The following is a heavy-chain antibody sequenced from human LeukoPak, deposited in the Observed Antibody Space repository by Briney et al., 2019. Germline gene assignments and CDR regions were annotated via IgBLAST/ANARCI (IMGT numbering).Heavy chain of an antibody. Sequence: SETLSLTCAVYGGSFSGYYWSWIRQPPGKGLEWIGEINHSGSTNYNPSLKSRVTISVDTSKNQFSLKLSSVTAADTAVYYSARQYSSSWYSGPAGYDAFDIWGQGTMVTVSS. J-gene: IGHJ3*02. D-gene: IGHD6-13*01. CDR3: ARQYSSSWYSGPAGYDAFDI. CDR1: GGSFSGYY. CDR2: INHSGST. V-gene: IGHV4-34*01.